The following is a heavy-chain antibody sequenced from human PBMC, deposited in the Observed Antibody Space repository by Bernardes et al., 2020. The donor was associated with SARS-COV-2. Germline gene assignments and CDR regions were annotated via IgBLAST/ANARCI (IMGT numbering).Heavy chain of an antibody. Sequence: ASVKVSCKASGYTFTSYGISWVRQAPGQRLEWMGWISGDEGNTNYAHKFHGRVTMTTDTSTSTAHMELRSLRSDDTAVYYCATVVGYSYGGGWFDPWGQGTLVTVSS. D-gene: IGHD5-12*01. CDR2: ISGDEGNT. CDR1: GYTFTSYG. CDR3: ATVVGYSYGGGWFDP. V-gene: IGHV1-18*01. J-gene: IGHJ5*02.